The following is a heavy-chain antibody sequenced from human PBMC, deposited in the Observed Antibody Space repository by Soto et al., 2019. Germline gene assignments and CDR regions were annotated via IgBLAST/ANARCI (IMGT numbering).Heavy chain of an antibody. D-gene: IGHD6-19*01. J-gene: IGHJ6*02. V-gene: IGHV4-34*01. CDR2: INHSGST. Sequence: SEPLCLRYAVDGGSFSGYYCRWIRQPPGKGLEWIGEINHSGSTNYNPSLKSRVTISVDTSKNQFSLKLSSVTAADTAVYYCARGGWQWLVYGMDVWGQGTTVTSP. CDR3: ARGGWQWLVYGMDV. CDR1: GGSFSGYY.